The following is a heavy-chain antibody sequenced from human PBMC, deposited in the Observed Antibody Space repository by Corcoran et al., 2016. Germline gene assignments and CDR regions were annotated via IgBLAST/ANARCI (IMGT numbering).Heavy chain of an antibody. J-gene: IGHJ4*02. Sequence: EVQLVESGGGLVQPGGSLRLSCAASGFTFSNYWMSWARQAPGKGLEWMANINQEGGIKYYLDSVKGRFTISRDNAKNSVSLQMNSLRAEDTAVYYCARVGYSSSSIDYWGQGTLVTVPS. CDR1: GFTFSNYW. V-gene: IGHV3-7*01. D-gene: IGHD6-6*01. CDR2: INQEGGIK. CDR3: ARVGYSSSSIDY.